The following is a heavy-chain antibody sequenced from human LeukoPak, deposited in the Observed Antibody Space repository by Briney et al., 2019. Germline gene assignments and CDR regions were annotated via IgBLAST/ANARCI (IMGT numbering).Heavy chain of an antibody. Sequence: GGSLRLSCAASGFTFSSYAMSWVRQAPGKGLEWVSAISGSGGSTYYADSVKGRFTISRDNSKNTLYLQMNSLRAEDTAVYYCAKDPDWGGLGATGVDYWGQGTLVTVSS. CDR2: ISGSGGST. J-gene: IGHJ4*02. V-gene: IGHV3-23*01. D-gene: IGHD1-26*01. CDR3: AKDPDWGGLGATGVDY. CDR1: GFTFSSYA.